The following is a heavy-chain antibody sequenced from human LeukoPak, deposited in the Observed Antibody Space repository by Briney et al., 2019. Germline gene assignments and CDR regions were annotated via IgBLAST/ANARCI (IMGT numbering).Heavy chain of an antibody. CDR1: GYILTDYY. CDR2: INPNSGGT. J-gene: IGHJ6*03. D-gene: IGHD3-10*01. Sequence: ASVKVSCKASGYILTDYYMHWVRQAPGQELGWMGRINPNSGGTNYAQKFQGRVTITRNTSISTAYMELSSLRSEDTAVYYCARGDYGSGSYYPYYYYYMDVWGKGTTVTVSS. V-gene: IGHV1/OR15-1*04. CDR3: ARGDYGSGSYYPYYYYYMDV.